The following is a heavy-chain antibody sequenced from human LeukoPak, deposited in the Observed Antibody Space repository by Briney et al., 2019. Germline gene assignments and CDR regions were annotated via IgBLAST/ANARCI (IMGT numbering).Heavy chain of an antibody. V-gene: IGHV1-18*01. CDR2: ISAYNGNT. CDR1: GGTFSSYA. J-gene: IGHJ4*02. Sequence: ASVKVSCKASGGTFSSYAISWVRQAPGQGLEWMGWISAYNGNTNYAQKLQGRVTMTTDTSTSTAYMELRSLRSDDTAVYYCARLRFELGYYFDYWGQGTLVTVSS. D-gene: IGHD3-3*01. CDR3: ARLRFELGYYFDY.